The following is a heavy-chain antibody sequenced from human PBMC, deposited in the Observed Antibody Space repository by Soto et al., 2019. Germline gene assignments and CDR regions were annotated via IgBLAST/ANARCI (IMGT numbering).Heavy chain of an antibody. CDR1: GFSFSYYD. D-gene: IGHD3-9*01. V-gene: IGHV3-30-3*01. CDR3: ANFEAV. Sequence: VQLVKSGGGVVQPGRSLRLSCAASGFSFSYYDMHWVRQVPGKGLEWVALLSSDSNNKYYADSVKGRFTISRDNSKNTLYLQMNSLRPEDTAVHYCANFEAVGGQGTLVTVSS. CDR2: LSSDSNNK. J-gene: IGHJ4*02.